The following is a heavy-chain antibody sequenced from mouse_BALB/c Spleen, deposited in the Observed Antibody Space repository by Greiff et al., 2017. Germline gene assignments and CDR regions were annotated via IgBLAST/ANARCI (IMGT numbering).Heavy chain of an antibody. CDR3: ARRENYYGYDWYFDV. CDR1: GYAFSSYW. D-gene: IGHD1-2*01. J-gene: IGHJ1*01. CDR2: IYPGDGDT. Sequence: LVESGAELVRPGSSVKISCKASGYAFSSYWMNWVKQRPGQGLEWIGQIYPGDGDTNYNGKFKGKATLTADKSSSTAYMQLSSLTSEDSAVYFCARRENYYGYDWYFDVWGAGTTVTVSS. V-gene: IGHV1-80*01.